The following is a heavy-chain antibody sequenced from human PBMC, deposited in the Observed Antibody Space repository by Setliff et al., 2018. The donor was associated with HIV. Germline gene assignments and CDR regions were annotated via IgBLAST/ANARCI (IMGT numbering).Heavy chain of an antibody. V-gene: IGHV3-23*01. CDR3: AKDQGITVGAAVYYYFYAMDV. D-gene: IGHD6-19*01. CDR2: ITGGSVTT. Sequence: GGSLRLSCAASGFTFVSCAMNWVRQAPGKGLEWVSSITGGSVTTYYADSVKGRFTISRDNSKNTLYLQMNSLRAEDTAVYYCAKDQGITVGAAVYYYFYAMDVWGQGTSVTVSS. J-gene: IGHJ6*02. CDR1: GFTFVSCA.